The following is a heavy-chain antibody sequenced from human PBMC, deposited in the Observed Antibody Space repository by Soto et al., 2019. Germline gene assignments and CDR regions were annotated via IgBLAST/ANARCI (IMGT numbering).Heavy chain of an antibody. CDR1: GGSISSGDYY. J-gene: IGHJ4*02. D-gene: IGHD3-3*01. V-gene: IGHV4-30-4*01. CDR2: IYYSGST. Sequence: SETLSLTCTVSGGSISSGDYYWSWIRQPPGKGLEWIGYIYYSGSTYYNPSLKSRVTISVDATRNHYSLRLTSVTAADTAVYFCARAPVGLDTISYFDYWGQGKLVTVSS. CDR3: ARAPVGLDTISYFDY.